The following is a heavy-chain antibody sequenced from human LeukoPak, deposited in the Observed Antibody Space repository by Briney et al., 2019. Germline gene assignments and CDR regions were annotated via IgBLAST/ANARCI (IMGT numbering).Heavy chain of an antibody. CDR3: ARGGSGWSFEC. Sequence: PGGSLRLSCAASGFTFSKYDMHWIRQATGKGLEWVSVIGPAGDTYYLGSVKGRFTISRENAKNSLSLQMNSLRAGDTAVYYCARGGSGWSFECWGQGILVTVSS. V-gene: IGHV3-13*04. CDR1: GFTFSKYD. D-gene: IGHD6-19*01. J-gene: IGHJ4*02. CDR2: IGPAGDT.